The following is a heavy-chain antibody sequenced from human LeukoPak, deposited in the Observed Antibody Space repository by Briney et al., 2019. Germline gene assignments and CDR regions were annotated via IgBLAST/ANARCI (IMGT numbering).Heavy chain of an antibody. CDR1: GFTFSSYE. J-gene: IGHJ4*02. Sequence: GGSLRLSCAASGFTFSSYEMNWVPQGPGKGLEWVSYISSGGSTIYHADSVKGRFTIARDNAKNSLHLQMNSLRAEDTAVYYCARENGNSYGYLDYWGQGTLVTVSS. V-gene: IGHV3-48*03. CDR3: ARENGNSYGYLDY. D-gene: IGHD5-18*01. CDR2: ISSGGSTI.